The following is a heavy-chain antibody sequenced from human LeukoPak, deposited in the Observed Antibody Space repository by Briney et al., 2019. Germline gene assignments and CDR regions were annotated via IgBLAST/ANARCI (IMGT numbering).Heavy chain of an antibody. CDR3: ARDHQWLGYFDY. J-gene: IGHJ4*02. V-gene: IGHV3-21*01. CDR2: ISSSSSYI. D-gene: IGHD6-19*01. CDR1: GFTFSSYS. Sequence: VKPGGSLRLSCAASGFTFSSYSMNWVRQAPGKGLEWVSSISSSSSYIYYADSVKGRFTISRDNAKNSLYLQMNSLRAEDTAVYYCARDHQWLGYFDYWGQGTLVTVSS.